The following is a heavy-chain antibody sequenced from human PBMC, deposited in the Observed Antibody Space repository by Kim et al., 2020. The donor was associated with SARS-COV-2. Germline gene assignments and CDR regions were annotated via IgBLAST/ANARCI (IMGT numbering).Heavy chain of an antibody. V-gene: IGHV4-39*07. D-gene: IGHD3-16*01. Sequence: SETLSLTCTVSGGSISSSSYYWGWIRQPPGKGLEWIGSIYYSGSTYYNPSLKSRVTISVDTSKNQFSLKLSSVTAADTAVYYCAREGDGQGRDCWGQGTL. CDR2: IYYSGST. CDR1: GGSISSSSYY. CDR3: AREGDGQGRDC. J-gene: IGHJ4*02.